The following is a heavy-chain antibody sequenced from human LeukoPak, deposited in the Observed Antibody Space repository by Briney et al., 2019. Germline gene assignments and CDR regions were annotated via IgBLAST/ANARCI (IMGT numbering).Heavy chain of an antibody. D-gene: IGHD3-3*01. V-gene: IGHV4-38-2*02. CDR3: ARRYLGILGSIDY. CDR1: GYSISSGYF. CDR2: IYQSETA. J-gene: IGHJ4*02. Sequence: SETLSLTCTVSGYSISSGYFWGWMRQPPGKGLEWIGSIYQSETAHYNPSLKSRITISVDTSKNQFSLKLNSVTAADTAVYYCARRYLGILGSIDYWGQGTLVTVSS.